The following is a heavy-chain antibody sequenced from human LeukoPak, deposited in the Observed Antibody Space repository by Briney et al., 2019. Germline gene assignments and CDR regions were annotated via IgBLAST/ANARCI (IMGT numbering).Heavy chain of an antibody. J-gene: IGHJ3*02. CDR3: ARDSAFVTAMVRGGAFDI. CDR2: IYYSGCT. CDR1: GGSISSYY. V-gene: IGHV4-59*01. Sequence: SETLSSICCVAGGSISSYYWSWFRQPPGKGLEWIGYIYYSGCTNYNPSLTSRVTRSVDTSKNQFSLKLSSVTAADTAVYYCARDSAFVTAMVRGGAFDISGQGTMVTVSS. D-gene: IGHD5-18*01.